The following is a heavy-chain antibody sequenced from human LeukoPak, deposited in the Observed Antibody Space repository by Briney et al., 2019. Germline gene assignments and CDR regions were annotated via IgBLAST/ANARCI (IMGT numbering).Heavy chain of an antibody. CDR3: AKDYYGSGSYLDEGY. Sequence: GGSLRLSCAASGFTFSSYGMHWVRQAPGKGLEWVAFIRYDGSNKYFADSVKGRFTISRDNSKNTLYLQMNSLRAEDTAVYYCAKDYYGSGSYLDEGYWGQGTLVTVSS. J-gene: IGHJ4*02. D-gene: IGHD3-10*01. V-gene: IGHV3-30*02. CDR1: GFTFSSYG. CDR2: IRYDGSNK.